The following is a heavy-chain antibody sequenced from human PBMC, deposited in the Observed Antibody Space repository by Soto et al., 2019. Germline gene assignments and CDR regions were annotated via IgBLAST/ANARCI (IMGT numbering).Heavy chain of an antibody. V-gene: IGHV3-23*01. CDR1: GFTFSNQA. CDR3: AKDGGVLDDTSVYRQIDY. D-gene: IGHD3-3*01. Sequence: EVKLLDSGGGLVQPGGSLRLSCAASGFTFSNQAMSWVRQAPGRGLEWVSGIDKSGESTFYADSVKGRFTLSRDNSKNMVYLQMNSLRVEDTAVYYCAKDGGVLDDTSVYRQIDYWVQGTLVTVSS. CDR2: IDKSGEST. J-gene: IGHJ4*02.